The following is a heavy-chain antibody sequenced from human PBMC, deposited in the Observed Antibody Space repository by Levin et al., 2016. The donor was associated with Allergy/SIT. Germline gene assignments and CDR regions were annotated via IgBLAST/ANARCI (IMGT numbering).Heavy chain of an antibody. D-gene: IGHD4-23*01. CDR3: AKHPTGATVVPLYYFDY. CDR2: ISGSGSDT. V-gene: IGHV3-23*01. Sequence: GESLKISCEASGFTFSSFTMHWVRQAPGKGLEWVSTISGSGSDTHYADSVKGRFTLSRDNSKGTVYLQMNSLRAEDTAVYYCAKHPTGATVVPLYYFDYWGQGALVTVSS. J-gene: IGHJ4*02. CDR1: GFTFSSFT.